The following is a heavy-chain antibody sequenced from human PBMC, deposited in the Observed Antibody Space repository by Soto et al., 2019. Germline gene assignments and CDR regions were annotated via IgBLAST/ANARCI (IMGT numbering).Heavy chain of an antibody. CDR1: GVSISLPNW. Sequence: SPGTLSLTCAVPGVSISLPNWWAWVRQAPGKGLEWIGEIDHSGTTNYNPSLNSRVTISLDRSKNQFSLRLTSVAAADTAVYFCARGKFYAFDIWGQGTMVT. CDR2: IDHSGTT. V-gene: IGHV4-4*01. J-gene: IGHJ3*02. CDR3: ARGKFYAFDI.